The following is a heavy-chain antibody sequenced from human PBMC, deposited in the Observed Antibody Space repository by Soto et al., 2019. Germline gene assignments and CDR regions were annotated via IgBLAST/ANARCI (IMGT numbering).Heavy chain of an antibody. CDR2: IWYDGSNK. V-gene: IGHV3-33*01. CDR1: GFTFSSYG. CDR3: AREFRDLSRGGALNY. D-gene: IGHD3-10*01. J-gene: IGHJ4*02. Sequence: QVQLVESGGGVVQPGRSLRLSCAASGFTFSSYGMHWVRQAPGKGLEWVAVIWYDGSNKYYADSVKGRFTISRDNSKNTLYLQMNSLRAEDTAVYYCAREFRDLSRGGALNYWGQGTLVTVSS.